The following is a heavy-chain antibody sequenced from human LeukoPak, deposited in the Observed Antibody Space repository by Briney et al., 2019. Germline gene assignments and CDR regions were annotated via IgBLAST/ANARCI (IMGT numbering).Heavy chain of an antibody. J-gene: IGHJ4*02. CDR1: GYSFTSYW. CDR3: ARSNLPYYDILTGYYPPPYYFDH. CDR2: IDPSDSYT. Sequence: GESLRISCKGSGYSFTSYWISWVRQMPGKGLEWMGRIDPSDSYTNYSPSFQGHVTISADKSISTAYLQWSSLKASDTAMYYCARSNLPYYDILTGYYPPPYYFDHWGQGTLVTVSS. V-gene: IGHV5-10-1*01. D-gene: IGHD3-9*01.